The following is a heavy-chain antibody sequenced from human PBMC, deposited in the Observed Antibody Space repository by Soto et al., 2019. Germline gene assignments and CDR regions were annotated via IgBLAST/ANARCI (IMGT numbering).Heavy chain of an antibody. CDR2: ISGSGGST. CDR3: AEIRYYYDSSGYYH. V-gene: IGHV3-23*01. CDR1: GFTFSSYA. Sequence: SGGSLRLSCVASGFTFSSYAMSWVRQAPGKGLEWVSAISGSGGSTYYADSVKGRFTISRDNSKNTLYLQMNSLRAEDTAVYYCAEIRYYYDSSGYYHWGQGTLVTVSS. D-gene: IGHD3-22*01. J-gene: IGHJ5*02.